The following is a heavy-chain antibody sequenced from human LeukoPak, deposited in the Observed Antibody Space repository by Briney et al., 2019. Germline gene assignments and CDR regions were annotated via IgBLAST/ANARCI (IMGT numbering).Heavy chain of an antibody. J-gene: IGHJ4*02. D-gene: IGHD3-10*01. CDR2: TRNKANSYTT. CDR3: ARDGLLWFGDSRTDF. CDR1: GFILSDHY. V-gene: IGHV3-72*01. Sequence: GGSLRLSCAASGFILSDHYIDWVRQAPGKGLEWVGRTRNKANSYTTEYAASVKGRFTISRDDPKNLLYLQMNSLKSEDTAVYYCARDGLLWFGDSRTDFWGQGTLVTVSS.